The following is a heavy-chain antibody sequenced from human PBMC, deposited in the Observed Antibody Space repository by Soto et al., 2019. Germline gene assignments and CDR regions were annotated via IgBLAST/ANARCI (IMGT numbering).Heavy chain of an antibody. J-gene: IGHJ3*02. D-gene: IGHD2-8*01. CDR1: GYTLTELS. Sequence: GASVKVSCKVSGYTLTELSMHWVRQAPGKGLEWMGGFDPEDGETIYAQKFQGRVTMTEDTSTDTAYMELSSLRSEDTAVYYCATAEYCTNGVCDWGFGAFDIWGQGTMVTVSS. CDR3: ATAEYCTNGVCDWGFGAFDI. CDR2: FDPEDGET. V-gene: IGHV1-24*01.